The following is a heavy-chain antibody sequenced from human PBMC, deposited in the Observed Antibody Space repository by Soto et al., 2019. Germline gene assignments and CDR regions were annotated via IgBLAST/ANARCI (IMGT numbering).Heavy chain of an antibody. CDR2: IKSKTDGGTT. CDR1: GFTFGNAW. V-gene: IGHV3-15*07. CDR3: TTLYYYDSSEYDY. Sequence: PGGSLRLSCVASGFTFGNAWINWVRQAPGKGLEWVGRIKSKTDGGTTDYAAPVKGRFTISRDDSKNTLYLQMNSLKTEDTAVYYCTTLYYYDSSEYDYWGQGTLVTVSS. J-gene: IGHJ4*02. D-gene: IGHD3-22*01.